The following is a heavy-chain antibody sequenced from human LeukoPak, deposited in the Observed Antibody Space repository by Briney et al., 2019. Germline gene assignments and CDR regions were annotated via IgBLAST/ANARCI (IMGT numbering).Heavy chain of an antibody. CDR2: IKGDGSIT. Sequence: GGSLRLSCAVSGFTFRNAWMHWVRKAPGKGLVWVSRIKGDGSITVYADSVKGRFTISRDNAKNTLYLQMNSLRVEDTAVYYCARSDWFDPWGQGTLVTVSS. V-gene: IGHV3-74*01. J-gene: IGHJ5*02. CDR1: GFTFRNAW. CDR3: ARSDWFDP. D-gene: IGHD3-3*01.